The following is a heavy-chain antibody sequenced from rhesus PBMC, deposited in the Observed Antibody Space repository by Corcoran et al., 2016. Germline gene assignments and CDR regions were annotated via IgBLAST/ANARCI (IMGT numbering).Heavy chain of an antibody. CDR3: ARYQGGYSGSLTLDV. D-gene: IGHD3-16*01. V-gene: IGHV4-147*01. J-gene: IGHJ5-2*02. CDR1: GGSISSNY. CDR2: IYGGSGST. Sequence: QVQLQESGPGLVKPSETLSLTCAVSGGSISSNYWNWIRQSPGKGLEWIGYIYGGSGSTTYNPSLNSRVTISTGPSKNQFSLRLSSVTAADTAVYYCARYQGGYSGSLTLDVWGRGVLVTVSS.